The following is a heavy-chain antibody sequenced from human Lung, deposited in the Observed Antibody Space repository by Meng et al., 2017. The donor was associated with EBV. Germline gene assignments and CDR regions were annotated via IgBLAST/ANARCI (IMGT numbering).Heavy chain of an antibody. D-gene: IGHD1-26*01. V-gene: IGHV1-18*01. CDR2: ISAYNGDT. CDR3: ARVEVGITSGDY. Sequence: QGQLVKAGGEVKQPGASVKGSCKASGYTFTNYGITWVRQAPGQGLEWMGWISAYNGDTNYAQTLQGRVTMTTDTSTSTAYMELRSLRSDDTAVYYCARVEVGITSGDYWGQGTLVTVSS. CDR1: GYTFTNYG. J-gene: IGHJ4*02.